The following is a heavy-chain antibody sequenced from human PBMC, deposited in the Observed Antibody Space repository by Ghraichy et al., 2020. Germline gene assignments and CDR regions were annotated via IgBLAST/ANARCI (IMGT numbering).Heavy chain of an antibody. D-gene: IGHD2-15*01. Sequence: GGSLRLSCAASGFTFSNYAMTWVRQAPGKGLEWVSGISGSDTGTYYADSVKGRFTISRDNSKNTLYLQMNSLRAEDTAVYYCAKLVEGGYFYMDVWGKGTTVTVSS. CDR1: GFTFSNYA. CDR3: AKLVEGGYFYMDV. CDR2: ISGSDTGT. J-gene: IGHJ6*03. V-gene: IGHV3-23*01.